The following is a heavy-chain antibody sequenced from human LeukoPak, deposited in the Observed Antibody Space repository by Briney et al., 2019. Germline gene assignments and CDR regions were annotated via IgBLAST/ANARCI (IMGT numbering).Heavy chain of an antibody. V-gene: IGHV3-49*04. J-gene: IGHJ1*01. CDR2: IRSKAYGGTT. CDR3: TRSGYYYVGYFQH. D-gene: IGHD3-22*01. Sequence: GGSLRLSCTASGFTFGDYAMSWARQAPGKGLEWVGFIRSKAYGGTTEYAASVKGRFTISRDDSKSIAYLQMNSLKTEDTAVYYCTRSGYYYVGYFQHWGQGTLVTVSS. CDR1: GFTFGDYA.